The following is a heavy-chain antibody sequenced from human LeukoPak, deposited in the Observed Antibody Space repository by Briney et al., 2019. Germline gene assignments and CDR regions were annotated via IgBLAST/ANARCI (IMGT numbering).Heavy chain of an antibody. Sequence: GGSLRLSCAASGFTFSSYSMNWVRQAPGKGLEWVSYIRTSGNTVYYADSVKGRFTISRDNADNSRYLQMNSLRDEDTAVYYCASDRDFAFDYWGQGTLVTVSS. CDR1: GFTFSSYS. CDR2: IRTSGNTV. CDR3: ASDRDFAFDY. J-gene: IGHJ4*02. V-gene: IGHV3-48*02.